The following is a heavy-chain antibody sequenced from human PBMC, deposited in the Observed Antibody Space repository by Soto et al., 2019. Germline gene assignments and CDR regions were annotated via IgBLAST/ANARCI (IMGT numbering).Heavy chain of an antibody. Sequence: QITLKESGPTLVKPTQTLTLTCTFSGFSLSTSGVGVGWIRQPPGKALEWLALIYWDDDKRYSPSLKSRLTITKDTSKTQGVLTMTNMDPVDTATYYCAHRLECQDYYYYGMDVWCQGTTVTVSS. CDR2: IYWDDDK. D-gene: IGHD1-1*01. V-gene: IGHV2-5*02. J-gene: IGHJ6*02. CDR1: GFSLSTSGVG. CDR3: AHRLECQDYYYYGMDV.